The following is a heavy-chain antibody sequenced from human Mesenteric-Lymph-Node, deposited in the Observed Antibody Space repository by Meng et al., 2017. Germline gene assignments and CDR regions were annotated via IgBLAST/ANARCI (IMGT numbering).Heavy chain of an antibody. CDR1: GYTFTSYY. CDR3: ARDRRTVRIAAAGNDAFDI. CDR2: INPSGGST. Sequence: ASVKVSCKASGYTFTSYYMHWVRQAPGQGLEWMGIINPSGGSTSYAQKFQGRVTMATDTSTNTAYMEMRSLRSDDTAVYYCARDRRTVRIAAAGNDAFDIWGQGTMVTVSS. V-gene: IGHV1-46*01. D-gene: IGHD6-13*01. J-gene: IGHJ3*02.